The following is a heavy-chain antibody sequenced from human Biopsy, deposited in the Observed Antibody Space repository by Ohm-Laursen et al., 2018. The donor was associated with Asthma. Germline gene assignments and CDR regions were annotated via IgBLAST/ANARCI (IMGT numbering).Heavy chain of an antibody. V-gene: IGHV1-8*01. CDR3: TRWSLRVRDTPNDY. CDR1: GYTFTSYD. Sequence: ASVKVSCNASGYTFTSYDINWVRQATGQGLEWMGWMNPNSGNTGYPQNFQGRVTMTRDTSISTAYMELSSLRSEDTAVYYCTRWSLRVRDTPNDYWGREPWSPSP. J-gene: IGHJ4*02. CDR2: MNPNSGNT. D-gene: IGHD3-16*01.